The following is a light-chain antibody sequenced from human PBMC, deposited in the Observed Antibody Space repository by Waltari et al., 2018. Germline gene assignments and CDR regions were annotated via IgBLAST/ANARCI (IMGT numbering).Light chain of an antibody. CDR3: CSYAGTITPWV. V-gene: IGLV2-23*02. CDR2: EVN. CDR1: SSDIGSHSL. Sequence: QSALTQSASVSGSPGQSITISCIGTSSDIGSHSLVSWYQQHPGKAPKLIIYEVNNRPSGVSNRFSGSKSGNTASLTISGLQAEDEADYYCCSYAGTITPWVFGGGTKLTVL. J-gene: IGLJ3*02.